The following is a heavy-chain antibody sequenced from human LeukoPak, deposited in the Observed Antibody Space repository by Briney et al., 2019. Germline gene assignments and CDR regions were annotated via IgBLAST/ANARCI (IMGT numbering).Heavy chain of an antibody. J-gene: IGHJ4*02. V-gene: IGHV1-8*01. Sequence: ASVKVSCKASGYTFTSYDINWVRQATGQGLEWMGWMNPNSGNTGYAQKFQGRVTMTRNTSISTAYMELSSLRPEDTAVYYCASRYDSSGYYLFDYWGQGTLVTVSS. CDR3: ASRYDSSGYYLFDY. CDR1: GYTFTSYD. D-gene: IGHD3-22*01. CDR2: MNPNSGNT.